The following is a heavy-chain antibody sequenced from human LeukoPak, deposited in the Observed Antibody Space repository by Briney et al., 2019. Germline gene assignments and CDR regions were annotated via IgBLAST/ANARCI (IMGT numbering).Heavy chain of an antibody. Sequence: GASVKVSCKASGYTFTGYYMHWVRQAPGQGLEWMGRINPNSGGTNYAQKFQGRVTMTRDTSISTAYMELSRLRSDDTAVYYCATPSGWYGDDAFDIWGQGTMVTVSS. D-gene: IGHD6-19*01. V-gene: IGHV1-2*06. CDR1: GYTFTGYY. CDR2: INPNSGGT. J-gene: IGHJ3*02. CDR3: ATPSGWYGDDAFDI.